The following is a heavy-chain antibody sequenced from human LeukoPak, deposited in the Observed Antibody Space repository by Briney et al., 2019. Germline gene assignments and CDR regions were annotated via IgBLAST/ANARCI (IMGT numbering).Heavy chain of an antibody. J-gene: IGHJ5*02. CDR1: DASSTSYW. D-gene: IGHD3-9*01. Sequence: HGESLKISCKGSDASSTSYWIGWVRQMPGKGLEWMGIIYPGDSDTRYSPSFQGQVTISADKSISTAYLQWSSLKASGTAVYYCALTPVDWFDPWGQGTLVTVSS. CDR3: ALTPVDWFDP. V-gene: IGHV5-51*01. CDR2: IYPGDSDT.